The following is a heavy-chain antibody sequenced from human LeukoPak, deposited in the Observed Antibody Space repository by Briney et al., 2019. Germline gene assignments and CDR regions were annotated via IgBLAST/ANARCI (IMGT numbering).Heavy chain of an antibody. CDR2: ISGTGGTT. D-gene: IGHD2-2*01. CDR3: AKGTSVVPAAPFDY. CDR1: GFTFSSYA. J-gene: IGHJ4*02. Sequence: GGSLRLSCAASGFTFSSYAMSWVRQAPGKGLEWVSPISGTGGTTYYADSVKGRFTISRDNSKNTLYLQMNNLRAEDTAVYYCAKGTSVVPAAPFDYWGQGTLVTVSS. V-gene: IGHV3-23*01.